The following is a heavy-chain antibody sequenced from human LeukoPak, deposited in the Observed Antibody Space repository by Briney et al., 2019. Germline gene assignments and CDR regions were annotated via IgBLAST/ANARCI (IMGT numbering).Heavy chain of an antibody. D-gene: IGHD5-24*01. CDR3: ARSSRWLQSRGTFDY. J-gene: IGHJ4*02. CDR1: GGSFSGYY. Sequence: SETLSLTCAVYGGSFSGYYWSWIRQPPGKGLEWIGEINHSGSTSYNPSLKSRVTISVDTSKNQFSLKLSSVTAADTAVYYCARSSRWLQSRGTFDYWGQGTLVTVSS. CDR2: INHSGST. V-gene: IGHV4-34*01.